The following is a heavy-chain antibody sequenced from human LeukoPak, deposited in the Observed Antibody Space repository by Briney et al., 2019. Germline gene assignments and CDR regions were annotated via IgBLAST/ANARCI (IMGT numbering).Heavy chain of an antibody. CDR2: IYSGGST. D-gene: IGHD2-2*01. Sequence: PGGSLTLSCAASGFSFSSYGMSWFRQAPGKGLEWVSVIYSGGSTYYADSVKGRSTISRDNSKNTLYLQMNSLRAEDTAVYYCARLFKVVPAAIHTWGQGTLVTVSS. CDR3: ARLFKVVPAAIHT. V-gene: IGHV3-53*01. CDR1: GFSFSSYG. J-gene: IGHJ5*02.